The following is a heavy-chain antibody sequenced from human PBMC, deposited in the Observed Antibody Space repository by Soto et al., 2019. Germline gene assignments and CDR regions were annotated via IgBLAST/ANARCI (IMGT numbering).Heavy chain of an antibody. CDR3: AKRRGAGGHFDY. D-gene: IGHD2-15*01. Sequence: DVQLLESGGGLVQPEGSLRLSCAASGFTFTSYAMGWVRQAPGKGLEWVSVISSGGSTYYADSVRGRFTISRDNSKDTLSLQMNSLRAEDTAVYYCAKRRGAGGHFDYWGQGALVTVSS. V-gene: IGHV3-23*01. CDR1: GFTFTSYA. J-gene: IGHJ4*02. CDR2: ISSGGST.